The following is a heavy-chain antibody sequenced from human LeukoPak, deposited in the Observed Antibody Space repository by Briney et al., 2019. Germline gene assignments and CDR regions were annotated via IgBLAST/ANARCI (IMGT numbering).Heavy chain of an antibody. V-gene: IGHV1-8*03. J-gene: IGHJ4*02. CDR1: GYTFTSYD. Sequence: ASVTVSCKASGYTFTSYDINWVRQATGQGLEWMGWMNPNSGSTGYAQKFQGRVTITRNTSISTAYMELSGLRSEDTAVYYCARGRSTGYSYYFEYWGQGTLVTVSS. CDR2: MNPNSGST. CDR3: ARGRSTGYSYYFEY. D-gene: IGHD2-15*01.